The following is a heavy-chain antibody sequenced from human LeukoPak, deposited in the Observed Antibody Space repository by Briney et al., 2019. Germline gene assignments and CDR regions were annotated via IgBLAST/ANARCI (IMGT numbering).Heavy chain of an antibody. CDR2: ISAYNGNT. D-gene: IGHD6-19*01. Sequence: ASVKVSCKASGYTFTSYGISWVRQAPGQGLEWMGWISAYNGNTNYAQKLQGRVTMTTDTSTSTAYMELRSLRSDDTAVYYCARDLTSIAVAGTKQDYYGMDVWGQGTTVTVSS. V-gene: IGHV1-18*01. J-gene: IGHJ6*02. CDR1: GYTFTSYG. CDR3: ARDLTSIAVAGTKQDYYGMDV.